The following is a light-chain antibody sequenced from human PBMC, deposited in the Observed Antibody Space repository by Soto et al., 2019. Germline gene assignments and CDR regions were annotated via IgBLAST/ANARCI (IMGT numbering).Light chain of an antibody. V-gene: IGKV3D-15*01. J-gene: IGKJ1*01. CDR3: QQYNNWPWT. CDR2: AAS. CDR1: QSVSGD. Sequence: ETVMTQSPATLSVSPGERATLSCRASQSVSGDLAWYQQKPGQAPRLLIFAASSRATGIPDRFSGSGSGTDFTLTISSLQSEDFAVYYCQQYNNWPWTFGQGTKVDI.